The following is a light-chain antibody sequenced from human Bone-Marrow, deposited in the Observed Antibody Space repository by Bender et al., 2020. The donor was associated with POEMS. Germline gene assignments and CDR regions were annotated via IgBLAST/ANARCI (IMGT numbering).Light chain of an antibody. V-gene: IGLV2-14*03. CDR3: SSDTSSGTHWL. CDR2: DVN. J-gene: IGLJ3*02. Sequence: QSALTQPASVSGSPGQSITISCIGTSSDIGGYKHVSWYQQHPGKVPKLLIYDVNNRPSGVSNRFSGSKSGNTASLTISGLQAEDEADYYCSSDTSSGTHWLFGGGTKLTVL. CDR1: SSDIGGYKH.